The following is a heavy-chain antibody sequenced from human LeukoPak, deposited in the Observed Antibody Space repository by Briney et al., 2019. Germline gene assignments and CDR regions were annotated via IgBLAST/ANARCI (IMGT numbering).Heavy chain of an antibody. D-gene: IGHD2-15*01. CDR2: IFSDGSST. Sequence: GGPLRLSCAASGFAVSSYWLHWVRQAPGKRLVWISRIFSDGSSTIYADSVKGRFTISRDNAKNTLYLQMNSLRAEDTAVYYCAKKGVVVAARWFDPWGQGTLVTVSS. CDR1: GFAVSSYW. J-gene: IGHJ5*02. CDR3: AKKGVVVAARWFDP. V-gene: IGHV3-74*01.